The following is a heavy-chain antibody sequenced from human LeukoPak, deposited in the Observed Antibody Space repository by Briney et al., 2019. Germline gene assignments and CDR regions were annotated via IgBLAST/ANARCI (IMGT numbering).Heavy chain of an antibody. V-gene: IGHV4-39*07. CDR1: GGSIDGSSFY. D-gene: IGHD2-2*01. CDR3: ARAPGAAID. CDR2: IYYIGKT. J-gene: IGHJ4*02. Sequence: PSETLSLTCSVSGGSIDGSSFYWGWVRQAPGKGPEWIGNIYYIGKTFYNPSLKSRVTQSVDTSKNQFSLNLQSVTAADTAVYYCARAPGAAIDWGQGTLVTVSS.